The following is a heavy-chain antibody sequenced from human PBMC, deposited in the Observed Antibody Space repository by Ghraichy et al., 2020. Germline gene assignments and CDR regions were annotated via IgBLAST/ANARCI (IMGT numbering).Heavy chain of an antibody. CDR3: ARPYSFDTSAFPPTHAFDI. CDR1: GFTFSSYA. CDR2: LSYGGNNK. D-gene: IGHD3-22*01. Sequence: GGSLRLSCAASGFTFSSYALYWVRQAPGKGLEWVALLSYGGNNKYYADSVQGRFTISRDNSKNTLYLQMNSLRADDTAVYHCARPYSFDTSAFPPTHAFDIWGQGTMVTVSS. V-gene: IGHV3-30*04. J-gene: IGHJ3*02.